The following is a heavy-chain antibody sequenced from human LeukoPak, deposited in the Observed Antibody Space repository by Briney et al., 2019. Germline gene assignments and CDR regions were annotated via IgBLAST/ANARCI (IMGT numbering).Heavy chain of an antibody. CDR3: ARDKDIVASDY. D-gene: IGHD5-12*01. V-gene: IGHV3-23*01. CDR1: GFTFSSYA. J-gene: IGHJ4*02. Sequence: GGSLRLSCAASGFTFSSYAMSWVRQAPGKGLEWVSNISGSGGVTYYADSVKGRFTISRDNAKNSLYLQMNSLRAEDTAVYYCARDKDIVASDYWGQGTLVTVSS. CDR2: ISGSGGVT.